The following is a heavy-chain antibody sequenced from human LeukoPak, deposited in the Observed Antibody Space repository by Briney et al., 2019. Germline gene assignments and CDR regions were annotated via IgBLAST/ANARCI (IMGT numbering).Heavy chain of an antibody. Sequence: GGSLRPSCAASGFTFSKAWMTWVRQAPGKGLEWVGRIKSKTDGGTTDYAAPVKGRFTISTDDSNNTLYLQMNSLKIEDTAVYYCTTVASNSLSFRGQGTLVTVSS. D-gene: IGHD2/OR15-2a*01. J-gene: IGHJ4*02. CDR1: GFTFSKAW. CDR3: TTVASNSLSF. V-gene: IGHV3-15*01. CDR2: IKSKTDGGTT.